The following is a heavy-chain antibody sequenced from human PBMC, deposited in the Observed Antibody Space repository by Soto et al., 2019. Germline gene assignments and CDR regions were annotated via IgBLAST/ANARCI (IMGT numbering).Heavy chain of an antibody. Sequence: QVQLVESGGGVVQPGRSLRLSCAASGFTFSSYGMHWVRQAPGTGLEWVAVISYDGSNKYYADSVKGRFTISRDNSKNPLYLQMNSLRAGDTAVYYCANGPTTVTTRGFDYWGQGTLVTVSS. V-gene: IGHV3-30*18. D-gene: IGHD4-17*01. J-gene: IGHJ4*02. CDR1: GFTFSSYG. CDR2: ISYDGSNK. CDR3: ANGPTTVTTRGFDY.